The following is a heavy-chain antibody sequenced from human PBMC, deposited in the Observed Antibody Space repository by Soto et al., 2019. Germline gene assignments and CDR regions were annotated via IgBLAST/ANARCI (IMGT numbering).Heavy chain of an antibody. V-gene: IGHV3-30-3*01. D-gene: IGHD5-12*01. CDR2: SSFDGTIK. J-gene: IGHJ4*02. Sequence: QVQVMGSGGGVVQPGRSLTLSCAVSGFTFSGYTLHWVRQAPGKGLEWVAGSSFDGTIKDFADSVKGRFTISRDISKSTMFLQMNGLRPEDTAIYFCASPFFSRGYGGYGSFRPSFYFESWQQGTQVTVSS. CDR3: ASPFFSRGYGGYGSFRPSFYFES. CDR1: GFTFSGYT.